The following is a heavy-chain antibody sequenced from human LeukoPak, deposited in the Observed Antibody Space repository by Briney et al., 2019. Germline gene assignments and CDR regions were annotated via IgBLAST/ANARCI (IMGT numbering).Heavy chain of an antibody. V-gene: IGHV4-39*01. D-gene: IGHD4-23*01. CDR2: IYYSGST. CDR3: ARQNGGPPRSLDY. CDR1: GGSISSSSYY. J-gene: IGHJ4*02. Sequence: PSETLSLTCTVSGGSISSSSYYWGWIRQPPGKGLEWIVSIYYSGSTYYNPSLKSRVTISVDTSKNQFSLKLSSVTAADTAVYYCARQNGGPPRSLDYWGQGTLVTVSS.